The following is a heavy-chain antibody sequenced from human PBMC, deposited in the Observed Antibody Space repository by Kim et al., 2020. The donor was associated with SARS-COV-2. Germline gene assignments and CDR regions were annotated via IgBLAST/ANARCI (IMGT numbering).Heavy chain of an antibody. CDR2: IYYSGST. D-gene: IGHD7-27*01. V-gene: IGHV4-39*01. Sequence: SETLSLTCTVSGGSISSSSYYWGWIRQPPGKGLEWIGSIYYSGSTYYNPSLKSRVTISVDTSKNQFSLKLSSVTAADTAVYYCARLFLGWFDPWGQGTLVTVSS. CDR1: GGSISSSSYY. CDR3: ARLFLGWFDP. J-gene: IGHJ5*02.